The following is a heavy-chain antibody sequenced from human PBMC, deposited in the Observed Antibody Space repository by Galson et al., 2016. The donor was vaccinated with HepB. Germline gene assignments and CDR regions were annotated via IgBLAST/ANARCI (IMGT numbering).Heavy chain of an antibody. CDR1: GFTFNNYD. J-gene: IGHJ6*02. Sequence: SLRLSCAASGFTFNNYDMTWVRQAPGKGLEWVSTISGSGGSTDYADSVKGRFTISRDKSKNTLYLQMNSLRAEDTAVYYCAKDSPYWVPLGYYYGMDVWGQGTTVTVSS. CDR2: ISGSGGST. V-gene: IGHV3-23*01. CDR3: AKDSPYWVPLGYYYGMDV. D-gene: IGHD2-15*01.